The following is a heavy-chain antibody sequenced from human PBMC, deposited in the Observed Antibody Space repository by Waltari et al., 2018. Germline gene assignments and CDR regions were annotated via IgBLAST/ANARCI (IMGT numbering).Heavy chain of an antibody. V-gene: IGHV1-3*01. J-gene: IGHJ1*01. CDR1: GYTCTKYA. CDR3: ASAPAKYCAGGGCPEYYQH. D-gene: IGHD2-8*02. CDR2: INPGKGNA. Sequence: QVQLVQSGAEVKKPGASVKISCKASGYTCTKYALHWVRQAPGQRLEWMGRINPGKGNAQYSQNFQGRVSITSDTSASAVYLEMSSLRSEDTAVYYCASAPAKYCAGGGCPEYYQHWGQGSLVTVTS.